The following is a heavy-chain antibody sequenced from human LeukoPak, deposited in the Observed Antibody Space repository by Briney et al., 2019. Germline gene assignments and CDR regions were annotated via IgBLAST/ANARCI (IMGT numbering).Heavy chain of an antibody. CDR2: INHSGST. CDR3: ARGGYGDYVWFDP. J-gene: IGHJ5*02. D-gene: IGHD4-17*01. CDR1: GGSFSGYY. Sequence: SETLSLTCAVYGGSFSGYYWSWIRQPPGKGLEWIGEINHSGSTNCNPSLKSRVTISVDTSKNQFSLKLSSVTAADTAVYYCARGGYGDYVWFDPWGQGTLVTVSS. V-gene: IGHV4-34*01.